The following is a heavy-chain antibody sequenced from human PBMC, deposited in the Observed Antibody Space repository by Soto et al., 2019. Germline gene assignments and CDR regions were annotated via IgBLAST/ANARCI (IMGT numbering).Heavy chain of an antibody. CDR1: GGTFSSYA. Sequence: SVKVSCKASGGTFSSYAISWVRQAPGQGLEWVGGIIPIFGTANYAQKFQGRVTITADESASTAYMELSSLRSEDTAVYYCAREVELTGDLQGFDPWGQGTLVTGSS. D-gene: IGHD7-27*01. V-gene: IGHV1-69*13. CDR2: IIPIFGTA. CDR3: AREVELTGDLQGFDP. J-gene: IGHJ5*02.